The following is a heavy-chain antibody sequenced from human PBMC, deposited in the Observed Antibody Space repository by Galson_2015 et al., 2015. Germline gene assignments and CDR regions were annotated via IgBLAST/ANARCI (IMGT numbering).Heavy chain of an antibody. Sequence: SLRLSCAASGFTFSSYGMHWVRQAPGKGLEWVAVISYDGSNKYYADSVKGRFTISRDNSKNTLYLQMNSLRAEDTAVYYCAKDLSQEYSSGWATPGYWGQGTLVTVPS. J-gene: IGHJ4*02. V-gene: IGHV3-30*18. D-gene: IGHD6-19*01. CDR1: GFTFSSYG. CDR3: AKDLSQEYSSGWATPGY. CDR2: ISYDGSNK.